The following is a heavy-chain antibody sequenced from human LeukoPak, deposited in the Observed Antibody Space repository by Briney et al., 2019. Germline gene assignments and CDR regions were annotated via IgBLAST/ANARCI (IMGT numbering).Heavy chain of an antibody. J-gene: IGHJ6*02. D-gene: IGHD2-2*01. Sequence: SGPALLKPTQTLTLTFTFSGFSLSTRGMCVSWIRQPPGKALEWLARIDWDDDKYYSTSLKTRLTISKDTSKNQVVLTMTNMDPVDTATYYCARARAPAGCYGMDVWGHGTTVTVSS. CDR3: ARARAPAGCYGMDV. V-gene: IGHV2-70*11. CDR2: IDWDDDK. CDR1: GFSLSTRGMC.